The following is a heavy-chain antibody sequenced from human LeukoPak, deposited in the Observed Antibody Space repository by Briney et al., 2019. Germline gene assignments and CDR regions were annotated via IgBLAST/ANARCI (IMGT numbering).Heavy chain of an antibody. J-gene: IGHJ3*02. CDR1: GYSFTSYW. V-gene: IGHV5-51*01. D-gene: IGHD2-21*02. CDR2: IYPGDSDT. CDR3: ARHGRDCGGDCLAAFDI. Sequence: GESLKISCKGSGYSFTSYWIGWVRQMPGKGLEWMGIIYPGDSDTRYSPSFQGQVTISADKSISPAYLQWSSLKASDTAMYYCARHGRDCGGDCLAAFDIWGQGAMVTVSS.